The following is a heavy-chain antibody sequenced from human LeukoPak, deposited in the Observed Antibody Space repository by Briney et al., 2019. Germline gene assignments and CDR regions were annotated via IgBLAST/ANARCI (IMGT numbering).Heavy chain of an antibody. J-gene: IGHJ6*03. CDR1: GFTFSSYS. V-gene: IGHV3-21*04. Sequence: PGGSLRLSCAASGFTFSSYSMNWVRQAPGKGLEWVSSISSSSSYIYYADSVKGRFTISRDNAKNSLYLQMNSLRAEDTAVYYCATSRFGVLNDYMDVWGKGTTVTVSS. CDR3: ATSRFGVLNDYMDV. D-gene: IGHD3-10*01. CDR2: ISSSSSYI.